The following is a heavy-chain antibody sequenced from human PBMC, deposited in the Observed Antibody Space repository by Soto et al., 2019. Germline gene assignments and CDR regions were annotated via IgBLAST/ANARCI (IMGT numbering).Heavy chain of an antibody. CDR1: GYTFTSYA. V-gene: IGHV1-3*01. D-gene: IGHD3-3*01. CDR2: INAGNGNT. J-gene: IGHJ4*02. CDR3: ARARGDFWSGSPFDY. Sequence: QVQLVQSGAEVKKPGASVKVSCKASGYTFTSYAMHWVRLAPGQRLEWMGWINAGNGNTKYSQKFQGRVTITRDTSASTAYMELSSLRSEDTAVYYCARARGDFWSGSPFDYWGQGTLVTVSS.